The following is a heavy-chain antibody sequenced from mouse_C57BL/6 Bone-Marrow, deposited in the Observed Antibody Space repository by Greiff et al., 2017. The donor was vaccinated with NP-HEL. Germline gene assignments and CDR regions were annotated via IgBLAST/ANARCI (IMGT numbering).Heavy chain of an antibody. CDR2: ISNLAYSI. CDR1: GFTFSDYG. V-gene: IGHV5-15*01. D-gene: IGHD1-1*01. Sequence: DVMLVESGGGLVQPGGSLKLSCAASGFTFSDYGMAWVRQAPRKGPEWVAFISNLAYSIYYADTVTGRFTISRENAKNTLYLEMSSLRSEDTAMYYCARSYYGSPYYFDYWGQGTTLTVSS. J-gene: IGHJ2*01. CDR3: ARSYYGSPYYFDY.